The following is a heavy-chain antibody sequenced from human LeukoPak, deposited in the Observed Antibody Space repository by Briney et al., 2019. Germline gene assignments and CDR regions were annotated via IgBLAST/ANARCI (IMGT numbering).Heavy chain of an antibody. CDR3: ARGGDRSFDY. J-gene: IGHJ4*02. D-gene: IGHD3-10*01. Sequence: SETLSLTCTVSGGSISSSSYYWGWIRQPPGKGLEWIGSIYYSGSTYYNPSLKSRVTISVDKAKNQFSLNLNSVTAADTAVYYCARGGDRSFDYWGQGTLVTVSP. CDR2: IYYSGST. CDR1: GGSISSSSYY. V-gene: IGHV4-39*07.